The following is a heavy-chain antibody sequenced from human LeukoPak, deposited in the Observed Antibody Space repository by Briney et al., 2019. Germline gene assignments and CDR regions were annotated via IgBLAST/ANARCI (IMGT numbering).Heavy chain of an antibody. CDR1: GYTFTSYD. Sequence: ASVKVSCKASGYTFTSYDINWVRQATGQGLEWMGWMNPNSGNTGYAQKFQGRVTITRDTSASTAYMELSSLRSEDTAVYYCARLLQLPGENGYKFDYWGQGTLVTVSS. J-gene: IGHJ4*02. CDR3: ARLLQLPGENGYKFDY. V-gene: IGHV1-8*01. D-gene: IGHD5-24*01. CDR2: MNPNSGNT.